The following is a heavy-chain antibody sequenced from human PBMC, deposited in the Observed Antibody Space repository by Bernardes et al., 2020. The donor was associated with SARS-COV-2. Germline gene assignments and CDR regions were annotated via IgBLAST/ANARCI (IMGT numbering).Heavy chain of an antibody. CDR2: IYTSGST. CDR1: GGSISSGSYY. D-gene: IGHD3-10*01. CDR3: ASGVGVLWFGETFDY. V-gene: IGHV4-61*02. Sequence: SETLSLTCTVSGGSISSGSYYWSWIRQPAGKGLEWIGRIYTSGSTNYNPSLKSRVTLSVDTSKNQFSLKLSSVPAADTAVYYGASGVGVLWFGETFDYWGQGTLVTVSS. J-gene: IGHJ4*02.